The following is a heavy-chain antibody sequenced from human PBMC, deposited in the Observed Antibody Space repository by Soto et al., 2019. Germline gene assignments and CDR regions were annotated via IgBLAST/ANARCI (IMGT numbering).Heavy chain of an antibody. V-gene: IGHV1-46*01. CDR1: GYTFTIYY. D-gene: IGHD3-22*01. J-gene: IGHJ6*02. Sequence: ASVKVACKASGYTFTIYYMHWVLQAPGQGLEWMGIINPSGGSTSYAQKFQGRVTMTRDTSTSTVYMELSSLRSEDTAVYYCARDYYYDSPISTYGMDVWGQGTTVIVSS. CDR2: INPSGGST. CDR3: ARDYYYDSPISTYGMDV.